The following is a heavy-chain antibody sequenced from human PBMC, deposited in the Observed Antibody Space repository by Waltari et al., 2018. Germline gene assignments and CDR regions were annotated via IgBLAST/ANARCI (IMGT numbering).Heavy chain of an antibody. D-gene: IGHD5-12*01. CDR2: ISPGDSLT. V-gene: IGHV5-51*01. J-gene: IGHJ4*02. Sequence: EVQLVQSGAEVKKPGESLRISCKTSGYGFSTHWIGWVRQMPGKGLECMGIISPGDSLTKYSPSFQGQVTISVDRSITTAYLQWNSLKASDTAIDYCARPGSAYDSDDYFDYWGQGTLVTVSS. CDR1: GYGFSTHW. CDR3: ARPGSAYDSDDYFDY.